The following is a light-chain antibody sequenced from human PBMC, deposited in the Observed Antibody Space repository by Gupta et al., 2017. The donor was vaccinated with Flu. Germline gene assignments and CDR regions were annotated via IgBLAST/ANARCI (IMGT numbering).Light chain of an antibody. J-gene: IGKJ2*02. V-gene: IGKV2-30*01. Sequence: SSRSSQSLVYKNGNTYLNWFQQRPGQSPRRLMYEGSNRNSGGPDRCSGRGSATDVTLNISRMEAEDVGVDYCRKGTHPWTFGQGTRLEIK. CDR3: RKGTHPWT. CDR1: QSLVYKNGNTY. CDR2: EGS.